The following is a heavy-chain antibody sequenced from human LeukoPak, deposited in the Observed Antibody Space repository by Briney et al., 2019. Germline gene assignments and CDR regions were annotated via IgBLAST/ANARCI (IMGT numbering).Heavy chain of an antibody. D-gene: IGHD6-13*01. Sequence: SETLSLTCAVYGGSFSGYYGSWIRQPPGEGLEWIGEINHSGSTNYNPSLKSRVTISVDTSKNQFSLKLSSVTAADTAVYYCARGPHSSSSGGYWGQGTLVTVSS. CDR1: GGSFSGYY. CDR2: INHSGST. V-gene: IGHV4-34*01. CDR3: ARGPHSSSSGGY. J-gene: IGHJ4*02.